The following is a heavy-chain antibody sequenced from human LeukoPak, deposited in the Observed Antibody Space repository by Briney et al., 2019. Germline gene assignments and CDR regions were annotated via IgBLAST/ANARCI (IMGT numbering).Heavy chain of an antibody. CDR3: ARESRTTVLYYGMDV. J-gene: IGHJ6*02. D-gene: IGHD4-11*01. CDR2: IIPILGIA. CDR1: GGTFTSYT. Sequence: SVKVSCKASGGTFTSYTISWVRQAPGQGLEWMGGIIPILGIANYAQKFQGRVTITADKSTSAAYMELSSLRSEDTAVYYCARESRTTVLYYGMDVWGQGTTVTVSS. V-gene: IGHV1-69*10.